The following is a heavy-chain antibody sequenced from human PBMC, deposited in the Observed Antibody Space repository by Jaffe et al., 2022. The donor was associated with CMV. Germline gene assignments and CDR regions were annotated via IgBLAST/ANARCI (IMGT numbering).Heavy chain of an antibody. J-gene: IGHJ3*02. V-gene: IGHV3-23*01. Sequence: EVQLLESGGGLVQPGGSLRLSCAASGFTFSSYAMSWVRQAPGKGLEWVSAISGSGGSTYYADSVKGRFTISRDNSKNTLYLQMNSLRAEDTAVYYCAKVSRITIFGVVTREEAFDIWGQGTMVTVSS. CDR1: GFTFSSYA. CDR2: ISGSGGST. D-gene: IGHD3-3*01. CDR3: AKVSRITIFGVVTREEAFDI.